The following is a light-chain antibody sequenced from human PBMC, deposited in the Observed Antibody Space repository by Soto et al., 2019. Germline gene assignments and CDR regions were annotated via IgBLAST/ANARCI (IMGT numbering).Light chain of an antibody. CDR1: QGISTY. Sequence: DIQMTQSPSSLSASVGDRVTITCRASQGISTYLVWYQQRQGRAPKLLIYAAFSLLSGVPSRFSGSGSWTDFTLTISSLQPEAFATYYGQQSYRTPYTFGKGTQLETK. V-gene: IGKV1-39*01. CDR3: QQSYRTPYT. CDR2: AAF. J-gene: IGKJ2*01.